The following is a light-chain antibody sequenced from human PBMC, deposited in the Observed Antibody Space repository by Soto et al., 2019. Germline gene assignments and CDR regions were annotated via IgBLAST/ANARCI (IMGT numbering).Light chain of an antibody. V-gene: IGKV3-11*01. J-gene: IGKJ4*01. Sequence: EAVLSQSPATLSLSAGERATLSCRASQSVGSYLAWYQQKPGQAPRLLIYDASNRATGIPARFSGSGSGTDFTLTISSLEPEDFAVYYWQERFIWPPVPFGAVPKVDTK. CDR3: QERFIWPPVP. CDR1: QSVGSY. CDR2: DAS.